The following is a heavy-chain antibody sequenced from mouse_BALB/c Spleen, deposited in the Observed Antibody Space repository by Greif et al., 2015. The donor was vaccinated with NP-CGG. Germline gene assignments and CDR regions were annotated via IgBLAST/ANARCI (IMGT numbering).Heavy chain of an antibody. J-gene: IGHJ4*01. CDR3: GRRGGGDLYAMDY. D-gene: IGHD3-3*01. CDR1: GYTFTSYW. V-gene: IGHV1-7*01. Sequence: QVQLKQSGAELAKPGASVKMSCEASGYTFTSYWMHWVKQRPGQGLEWIGYINPSTGYTEYNQKFKDKATLTADKSSGTASMQLGRLTSWGSAVFLWGRRGGGDLYAMDYWGQGTSVTVSS. CDR2: INPSTGYT.